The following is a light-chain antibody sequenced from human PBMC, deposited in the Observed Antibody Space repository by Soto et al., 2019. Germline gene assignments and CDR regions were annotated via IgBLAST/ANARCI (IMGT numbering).Light chain of an antibody. V-gene: IGKV1-5*01. J-gene: IGKJ2*01. CDR1: QSISSW. Sequence: DIQMTQSPSTLSASVGDRVTITGRASQSISSWLAWYQQKPGKAPKLLIYVASSWDSGVPSRVSGSGSGTGFTLTISSLQPDDFATYYCQQYKSYPFTFGQGTKLEIK. CDR2: VAS. CDR3: QQYKSYPFT.